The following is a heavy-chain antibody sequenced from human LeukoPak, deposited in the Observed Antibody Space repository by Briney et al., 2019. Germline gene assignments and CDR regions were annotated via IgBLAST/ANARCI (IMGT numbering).Heavy chain of an antibody. D-gene: IGHD3-22*01. J-gene: IGHJ4*02. Sequence: PGGSLRLSCAASGFTFSDYAMHWVRQAPGKGLEWVSAISGSGGSTYYADSVKGRFTISRDNSKNTLYLQMNSLRAEDTAVYYCAKSADSSGYFSYFDYWGQGTLVTVSS. CDR1: GFTFSDYA. CDR3: AKSADSSGYFSYFDY. V-gene: IGHV3-23*01. CDR2: ISGSGGST.